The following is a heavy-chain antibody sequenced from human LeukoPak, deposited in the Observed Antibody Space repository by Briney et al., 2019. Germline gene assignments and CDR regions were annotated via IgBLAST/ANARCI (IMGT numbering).Heavy chain of an antibody. CDR2: IASGFHT. J-gene: IGHJ4*02. D-gene: IGHD3-22*01. CDR3: VREARGYYYTYFDY. Sequence: GGSLRLSCTASGFTLGSHDMHWVRQTRGEGLEWVAAIASGFHTFYAGSVKGRFTVSREDAKNSLYLQMNSLRVGDTAVYYCVREARGYYYTYFDYWGQGTLVTVSS. V-gene: IGHV3-13*01. CDR1: GFTLGSHD.